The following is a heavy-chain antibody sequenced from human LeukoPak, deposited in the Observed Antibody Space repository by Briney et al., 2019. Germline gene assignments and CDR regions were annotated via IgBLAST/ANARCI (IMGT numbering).Heavy chain of an antibody. V-gene: IGHV3-9*01. D-gene: IGHD4-17*01. CDR3: AKDLYGDYTFAAFDI. J-gene: IGHJ3*02. CDR2: ISWNSGSI. Sequence: QPGGSLRLSCAASGFTFSNYAMSWVRQAPGKGLEWVSGISWNSGSIGYADSVKGRFTISRDNAKNSLYLQMNSLRAEDTALYYCAKDLYGDYTFAAFDIWGQGTMVTVSS. CDR1: GFTFSNYA.